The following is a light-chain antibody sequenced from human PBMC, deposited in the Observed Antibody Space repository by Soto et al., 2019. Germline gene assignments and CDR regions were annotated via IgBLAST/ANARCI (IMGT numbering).Light chain of an antibody. V-gene: IGLV2-8*01. CDR1: SSDVGGYNY. Sequence: QSVLTQPPSASGSPGQSVTISCTGTSSDVGGYNYVSWYQQHPGKAPKLMIYEVSKRPSGVPVRFSGSKSGNTASLTVSGLQALDEADYYCSSYAGSNNLNVFGTGTKVTV. CDR3: SSYAGSNNLNV. J-gene: IGLJ1*01. CDR2: EVS.